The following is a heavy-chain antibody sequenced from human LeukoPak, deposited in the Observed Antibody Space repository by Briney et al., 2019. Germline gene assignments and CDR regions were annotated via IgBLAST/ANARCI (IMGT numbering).Heavy chain of an antibody. CDR1: GYTFTSYA. CDR3: ARLCSIRWCFHDWFDP. D-gene: IGHD2-2*01. J-gene: IGHJ5*02. Sequence: GASVKVSCKASGYTFTSYAISWVRQAPGQGLEWVGWISAENGNTDIAQRFQGRVTMTTDTSTSTAYMVLRKLRSGDTAVYYCARLCSIRWCFHDWFDPWGQGTLVTVSS. CDR2: ISAENGNT. V-gene: IGHV1-18*01.